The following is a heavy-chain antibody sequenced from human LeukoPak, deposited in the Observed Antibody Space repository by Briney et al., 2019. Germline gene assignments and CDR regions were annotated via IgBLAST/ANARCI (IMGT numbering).Heavy chain of an antibody. D-gene: IGHD3-10*01. J-gene: IGHJ6*03. CDR3: AKGRGSGSYPYAPYYMDV. CDR1: GFTFSSYG. Sequence: SGGSLRLSCAASGFTFSSYGMHWVRQAPGKGLEWVAVIWYDGSNKYYADSVKGRFTISRDNSKNTLYLQMNSLRAEDTAVYYCAKGRGSGSYPYAPYYMDVWGKGTTVTVSS. CDR2: IWYDGSNK. V-gene: IGHV3-33*06.